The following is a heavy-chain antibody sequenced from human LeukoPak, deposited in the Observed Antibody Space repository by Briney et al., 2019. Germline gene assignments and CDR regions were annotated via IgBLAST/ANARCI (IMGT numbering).Heavy chain of an antibody. CDR3: ARAGGGYCSGGSCYAFDP. D-gene: IGHD2-15*01. CDR2: MNPNSGNT. CDR1: GYTFTSYD. J-gene: IGHJ5*02. Sequence: GASVKVSCKASGYTFTSYDINWVRQATGQGLEGMGWMNPNSGNTGYAQKFQGRVTMTRNTSISTAYKELSSLRSEDTAVYYCARAGGGYCSGGSCYAFDPWGQGTLVTVSS. V-gene: IGHV1-8*01.